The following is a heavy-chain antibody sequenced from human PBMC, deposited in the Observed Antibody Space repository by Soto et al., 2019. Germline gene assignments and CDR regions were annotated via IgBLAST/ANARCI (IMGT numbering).Heavy chain of an antibody. J-gene: IGHJ4*02. CDR3: ARARSGYYFDY. D-gene: IGHD6-25*01. V-gene: IGHV4-31*03. CDR2: IYYSGST. Sequence: PSETLSLTCTVSGGSISGGGNYWSWIRQHPGKGLKWVAYIYYSGSTFYNPSLKSRVTISVVTSKNQFSLKLSSVTAADTAMYYCARARSGYYFDYWGQGTPVTVSS. CDR1: GGSISGGGNY.